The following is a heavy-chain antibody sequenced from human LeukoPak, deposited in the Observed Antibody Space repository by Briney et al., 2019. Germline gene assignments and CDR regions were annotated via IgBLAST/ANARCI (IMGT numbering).Heavy chain of an antibody. Sequence: PGGSLRLSCAASGFTFSNAWMSWVRQAPGKGLEWVGRIKSKIDGGTTDYAAPVKGRFTISRDDSKHTLYLQMNSLKTEDTAVYYCTTLYYDFWSGYYHDAFDIWGQGTMVTVSS. CDR2: IKSKIDGGTT. CDR3: TTLYYDFWSGYYHDAFDI. J-gene: IGHJ3*02. D-gene: IGHD3-3*01. V-gene: IGHV3-15*01. CDR1: GFTFSNAW.